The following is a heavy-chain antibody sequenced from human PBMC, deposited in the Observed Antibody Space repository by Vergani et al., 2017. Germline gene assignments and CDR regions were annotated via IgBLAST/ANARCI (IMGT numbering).Heavy chain of an antibody. CDR3: ARCEPVYYDSSGYYYYFDY. V-gene: IGHV1-8*02. D-gene: IGHD3-22*01. CDR1: GGPFSSYT. J-gene: IGHJ4*02. Sequence: QVQLVQSGAEVKKPGSSVKVSCKASGGPFSSYTINWVRQATGQGLEWMGWMNPNSGNTGYAQKFQGRVTMTRNTSISTAYMELSSLRSEDTAVYYCARCEPVYYDSSGYYYYFDYWGQGTLVTVSS. CDR2: MNPNSGNT.